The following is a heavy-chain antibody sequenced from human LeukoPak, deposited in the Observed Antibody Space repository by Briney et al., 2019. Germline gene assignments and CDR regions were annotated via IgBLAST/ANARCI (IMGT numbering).Heavy chain of an antibody. Sequence: ASVKVSCKASGGTFSSYAISWVRQAPGQGLEWMGGIIPIFGTANYAQNLQGRVTMTTDTSTSTAYMELRSLRSDDTAVYYCAREEWWLRPHAETLDYWGQGTLVTVSS. CDR1: GGTFSSYA. D-gene: IGHD5-12*01. V-gene: IGHV1-69*05. CDR2: IIPIFGTA. CDR3: AREEWWLRPHAETLDY. J-gene: IGHJ4*02.